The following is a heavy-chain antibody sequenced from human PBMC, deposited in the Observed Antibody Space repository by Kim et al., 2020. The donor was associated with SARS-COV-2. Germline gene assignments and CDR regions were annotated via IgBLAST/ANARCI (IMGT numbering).Heavy chain of an antibody. CDR2: FDPEDGET. J-gene: IGHJ5*02. Sequence: ASVKVSCKVSGYTLTELSMHWVRQAPGKGLEWMGGFDPEDGETIYAQKFQGRVTMTEDTSTDTAYMELSSLRSEDTAVYYCATSPPYCTNGVCYRWFDPWGLGTLVTVSS. CDR3: ATSPPYCTNGVCYRWFDP. CDR1: GYTLTELS. D-gene: IGHD2-8*01. V-gene: IGHV1-24*01.